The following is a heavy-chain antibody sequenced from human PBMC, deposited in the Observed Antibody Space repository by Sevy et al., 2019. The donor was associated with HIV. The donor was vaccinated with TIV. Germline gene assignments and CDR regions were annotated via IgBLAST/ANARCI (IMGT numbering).Heavy chain of an antibody. CDR2: IYHSGST. Sequence: SETLSLTCTVSGGSVSSGEYYWSWIRQHTGRGLEWIGCIYHSGSTYHIPSLKSRVTMSVDTSKNQFSLKLSSVTAADTAVYYCARTRSRIEDGWYFDNWGQGTLVTVSS. CDR3: ARTRSRIEDGWYFDN. CDR1: GGSVSSGEYY. J-gene: IGHJ4*02. D-gene: IGHD2-15*01. V-gene: IGHV4-31*03.